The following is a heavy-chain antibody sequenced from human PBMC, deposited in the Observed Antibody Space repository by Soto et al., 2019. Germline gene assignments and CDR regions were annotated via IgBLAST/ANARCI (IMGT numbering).Heavy chain of an antibody. D-gene: IGHD2-8*01. CDR2: IIPIFGTA. Sequence: PSVKVSCKASGGTFSSYAISWVRQAPVQGLEWMGGIIPIFGTANYAQKFQGRVTITADESTSTAYMELSSLRSEDTAVYYCARVNVLMVYATSYNWFDPWGQGTLVTVSS. V-gene: IGHV1-69*13. CDR3: ARVNVLMVYATSYNWFDP. J-gene: IGHJ5*02. CDR1: GGTFSSYA.